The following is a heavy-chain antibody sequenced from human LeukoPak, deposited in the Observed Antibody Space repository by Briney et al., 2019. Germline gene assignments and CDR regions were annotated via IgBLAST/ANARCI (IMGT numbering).Heavy chain of an antibody. J-gene: IGHJ4*02. CDR3: ARERGDVDTAMVRGSGYYFDY. CDR2: IYYSGST. D-gene: IGHD5-18*01. Sequence: SETLSLTCTVSGGSISSGGYYWSWIRQHPGKGLEWIGYIYYSGSTYYNPSLKSRVTISVDTSKNQFSLKLSSVTAADTAVYYCARERGDVDTAMVRGSGYYFDYWGQGTLVTVSS. V-gene: IGHV4-31*03. CDR1: GGSISSGGYY.